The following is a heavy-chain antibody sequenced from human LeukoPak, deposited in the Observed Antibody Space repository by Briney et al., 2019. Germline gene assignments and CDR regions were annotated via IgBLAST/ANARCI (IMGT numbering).Heavy chain of an antibody. D-gene: IGHD3-10*01. J-gene: IGHJ4*02. Sequence: GGSLRLSCAASGFTFSNFAIHWVRQAPGKSLEWMAVISADGSISYDGGSKVYADSVKGRFTISRDNAKNSLYLQMNSLRAEATAVYSCARVNDYDSGSLYRPIDYWGQGTLVTVSS. CDR2: ISADGSISYDGGSK. V-gene: IGHV3-30*04. CDR1: GFTFSNFA. CDR3: ARVNDYDSGSLYRPIDY.